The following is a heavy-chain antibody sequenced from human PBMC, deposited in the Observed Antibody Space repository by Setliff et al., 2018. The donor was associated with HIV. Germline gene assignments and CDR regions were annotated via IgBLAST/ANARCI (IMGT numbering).Heavy chain of an antibody. J-gene: IGHJ4*02. V-gene: IGHV4-30-4*01. CDR3: ARNIAARPISY. CDR2: VDFGFRR. CDR1: GGSMRVSNYY. D-gene: IGHD6-6*01. Sequence: KPSETLSLTCTVSGGSMRVSNYYWGWIRQSPEKGLEWIGYVDFGFRRYYNPSLKSQVIISVYTPKNQFSLTFNSVTAADTAVYYCARNIAARPISYWGQGALVTVSS.